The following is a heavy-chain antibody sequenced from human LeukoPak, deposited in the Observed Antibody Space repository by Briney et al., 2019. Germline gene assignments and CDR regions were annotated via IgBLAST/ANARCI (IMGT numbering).Heavy chain of an antibody. D-gene: IGHD1-26*01. CDR2: INHSGST. J-gene: IGHJ4*02. CDR1: GGSFSGYY. V-gene: IGHV4-34*01. CDR3: ASSSGSYLYVIDY. Sequence: SETLSLTCAVYGGSFSGYYWSWIRQPPGKGLEWIGEINHSGSTNYNPSLKSRVTISVDTSKNQFSLKLSSVTAADTAVYYCASSSGSYLYVIDYWGQGTLVTVSS.